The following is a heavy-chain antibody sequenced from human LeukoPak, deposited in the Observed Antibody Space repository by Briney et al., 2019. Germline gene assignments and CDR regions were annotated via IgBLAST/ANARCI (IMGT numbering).Heavy chain of an antibody. J-gene: IGHJ4*02. CDR3: TTINVLRYFDWSNGDYFDY. CDR2: IKSKTDGGTT. CDR1: GFTFSNAW. V-gene: IGHV3-15*01. D-gene: IGHD3-9*01. Sequence: GGSLRLSCAASGFTFSNAWMSWVRQAPGKGLEWVGRIKSKTDGGTTDYAAPVKGRFTISRDDSKNTLYLQMNSLKTEDTAVYYCTTINVLRYFDWSNGDYFDYWGQGTLVTVSS.